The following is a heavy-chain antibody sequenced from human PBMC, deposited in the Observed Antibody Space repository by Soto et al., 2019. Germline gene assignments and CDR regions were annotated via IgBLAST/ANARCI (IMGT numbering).Heavy chain of an antibody. D-gene: IGHD4-17*01. CDR1: GFTFSSYV. Sequence: TGGSLRLSCAGSGFTFSSYVMSWVRQAPGKGLEWVSTISGSSGNTHYADSVKGRFTISRDNSKNTLYLKMNSLRAEDTAVYYCAKSRSELTTVTTNWFDPWGLGALVTVSS. J-gene: IGHJ5*02. CDR2: ISGSSGNT. V-gene: IGHV3-23*01. CDR3: AKSRSELTTVTTNWFDP.